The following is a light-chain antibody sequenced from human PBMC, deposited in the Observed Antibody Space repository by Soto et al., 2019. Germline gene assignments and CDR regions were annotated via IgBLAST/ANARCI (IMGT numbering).Light chain of an antibody. Sequence: EIVLTQSPGTLSLSPGERATLSCRASKSVSSSYLAWYQQKPGQAPRLLIYGAANRATGSPDRFSGSGSGTDFTLTISRLEPEDFAIYYCQQYGSSPYTFGQGTKLEIK. V-gene: IGKV3-20*01. CDR1: KSVSSSY. CDR3: QQYGSSPYT. J-gene: IGKJ2*01. CDR2: GAA.